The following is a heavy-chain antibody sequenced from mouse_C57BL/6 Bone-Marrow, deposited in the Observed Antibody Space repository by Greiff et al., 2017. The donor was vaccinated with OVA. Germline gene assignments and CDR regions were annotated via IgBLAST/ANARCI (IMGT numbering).Heavy chain of an antibody. CDR3: ARSLLPPDY. CDR2: INPSSGYT. Sequence: QVHVKQSGAELARPGASVKMSCKASGYTFTSYTMHWVKQRPGQGLEWIGYINPSSGYTKYNQKFKDKATLTADKSSSTAYMQLSSLTSEDSAVYYCARSLLPPDYWGQGTTLTVSS. D-gene: IGHD2-10*01. V-gene: IGHV1-4*01. CDR1: GYTFTSYT. J-gene: IGHJ2*01.